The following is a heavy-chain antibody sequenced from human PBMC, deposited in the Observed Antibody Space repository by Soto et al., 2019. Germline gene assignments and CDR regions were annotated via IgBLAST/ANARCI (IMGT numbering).Heavy chain of an antibody. D-gene: IGHD3-9*01. Sequence: EVQLVESGGGLVQPGGSLRLSCAASGFTFSSYWMSWVRQAPGKGLEWVANIKQDGSEKYYVDSVKGRFTISRDNAKNSLYLQMNSLRAEDTAVYYCARGYQSWRYFDWLYYFDYWGQGTLVTVSS. CDR2: IKQDGSEK. J-gene: IGHJ4*02. V-gene: IGHV3-7*01. CDR3: ARGYQSWRYFDWLYYFDY. CDR1: GFTFSSYW.